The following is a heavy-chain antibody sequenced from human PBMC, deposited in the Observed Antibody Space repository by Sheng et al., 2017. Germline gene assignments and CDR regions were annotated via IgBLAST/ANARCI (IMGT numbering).Heavy chain of an antibody. CDR3: AKVGIVGATLYYLDS. J-gene: IGHJ4*02. Sequence: EVQLVESGGGLVQPGGSLRLSCVASEFTFNNYWMSWVRQAPGKGLEWVANIKEDGSETHYVDSVKGRFTISRDNSENTLYLQMDSLNPEDTAVYYCAKVGIVGATLYYLDSWGLGTLVTVSS. CDR1: EFTFNNYW. V-gene: IGHV3-7*01. CDR2: IKEDGSET. D-gene: IGHD1-26*01.